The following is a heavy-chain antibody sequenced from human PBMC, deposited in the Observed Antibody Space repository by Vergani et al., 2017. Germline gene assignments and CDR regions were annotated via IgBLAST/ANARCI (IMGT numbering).Heavy chain of an antibody. J-gene: IGHJ6*03. CDR2: IWYDGSNK. V-gene: IGHV3-33*01. CDR3: ARVGRILTGYYHSYYYYYMDV. Sequence: QVQLVESGGGVVQPGRSLRLSCAASGFTFSSYGMHWVRQAPGKGLEWVAVIWYDGSNKYYVDSVKGRFTISRDNSKNTLYLQMNSLRDEDAAVYYCARVGRILTGYYHSYYYYYMDVWGKGTTVTVSS. CDR1: GFTFSSYG. D-gene: IGHD3-9*01.